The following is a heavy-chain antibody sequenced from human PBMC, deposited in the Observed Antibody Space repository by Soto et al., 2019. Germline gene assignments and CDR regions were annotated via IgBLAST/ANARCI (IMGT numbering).Heavy chain of an antibody. Sequence: QAHLEQSGAELKRPGASVKVSCKASGYTFSDFDINWLRQASGQGPEWMGWMNAKSGDTFFPQRFKGKFNMTVDTSLSTAYMEVGSLTSDDTAIYYCARGNPFNYAGFDVWGQGTTVAVSS. J-gene: IGHJ6*02. CDR3: ARGNPFNYAGFDV. CDR1: GYTFSDFD. CDR2: MNAKSGDT. V-gene: IGHV1-8*01. D-gene: IGHD3-16*01.